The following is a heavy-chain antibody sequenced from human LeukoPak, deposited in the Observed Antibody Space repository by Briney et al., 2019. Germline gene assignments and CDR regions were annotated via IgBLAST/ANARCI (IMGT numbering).Heavy chain of an antibody. CDR3: AKGTNPTDY. J-gene: IGHJ4*02. CDR1: GFTFSSYA. V-gene: IGHV3-23*01. CDR2: ISGSGGST. Sequence: GGSLRLSCAASGFTFSSYAMSWVRKAPGKGLEWVSAISGSGGSTYYADSVKGRITISRDNSRNTLYLFMNSLRAEDTAVYYCAKGTNPTDYWGQGTLVTVSS. D-gene: IGHD1-14*01.